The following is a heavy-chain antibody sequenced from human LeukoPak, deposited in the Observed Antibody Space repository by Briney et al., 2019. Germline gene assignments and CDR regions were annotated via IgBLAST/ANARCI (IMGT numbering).Heavy chain of an antibody. CDR3: ARDRDDYYYYYMDV. J-gene: IGHJ6*03. Sequence: GGSLRLSCAASGFTFSSYSMNWVRQAPGKGLEWVSYISSSSSTIYYADSVKGRFTISRDNAKNSLYLQMNSLRAEDTAVYYCARDRDDYYYYYMDVWGKGTTVTVSS. CDR2: ISSSSSTI. V-gene: IGHV3-48*01. CDR1: GFTFSSYS.